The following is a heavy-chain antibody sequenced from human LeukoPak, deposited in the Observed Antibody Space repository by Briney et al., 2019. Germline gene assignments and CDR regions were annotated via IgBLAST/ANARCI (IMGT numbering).Heavy chain of an antibody. CDR1: GFTFSSYY. CDR3: ARAAAGTPPSWYYYMDV. J-gene: IGHJ6*03. D-gene: IGHD6-13*01. Sequence: GGSLRLSCAASGFTFSSYYMHWVRQAPGKGLVWVSRIKSDGSVTGYADSVKGRFTISRDNAKNTVYLQMNSLRAEDTAVYYCARAAAGTPPSWYYYMDVWGKGTTVTVSS. V-gene: IGHV3-74*01. CDR2: IKSDGSVT.